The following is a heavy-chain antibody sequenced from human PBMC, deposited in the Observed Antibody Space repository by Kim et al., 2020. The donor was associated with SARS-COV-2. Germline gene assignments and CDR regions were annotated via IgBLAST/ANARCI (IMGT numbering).Heavy chain of an antibody. V-gene: IGHV3-33*01. CDR3: ARDRIVTAGTSNWFDP. Sequence: GGSLRLSCETSGFIFRDYGMHWVRQAPGKGLEWVAVIWHDRGNKYYGDSVKGRFTISRDYSKKTVYLQMNSLRVEDTAIYYCARDRIVTAGTSNWFDPWGQGVLVTVSS. CDR1: GFIFRDYG. CDR2: IWHDRGNK. D-gene: IGHD6-13*01. J-gene: IGHJ5*01.